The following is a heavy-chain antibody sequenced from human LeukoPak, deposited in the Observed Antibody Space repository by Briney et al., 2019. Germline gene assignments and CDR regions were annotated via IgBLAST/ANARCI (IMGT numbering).Heavy chain of an antibody. Sequence: GASVKVSCKASGGTFSSYAISWVRQAPGQGLEWMGRIIPIFGIANHAQKFQGRVTITADKSTSTAYMELSSLRSEDTAVYYCARASPGYYGSGNVDYWGQGTLVTVSS. CDR1: GGTFSSYA. CDR2: IIPIFGIA. J-gene: IGHJ4*02. D-gene: IGHD3-10*01. CDR3: ARASPGYYGSGNVDY. V-gene: IGHV1-69*04.